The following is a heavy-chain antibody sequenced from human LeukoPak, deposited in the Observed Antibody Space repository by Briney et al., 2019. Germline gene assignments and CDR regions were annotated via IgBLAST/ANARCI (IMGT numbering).Heavy chain of an antibody. Sequence: GGSLRLSCAASGFTLDDYGMSWVRQAPGKGLEWVSGINWNGGSTGYADSVKGRFTISRDNAKNSLYLQMNSLRAEDTAVYYCAKDSEWELLYPFDYWGQGTLVTVSS. J-gene: IGHJ4*02. CDR2: INWNGGST. CDR3: AKDSEWELLYPFDY. CDR1: GFTLDDYG. D-gene: IGHD1-26*01. V-gene: IGHV3-20*04.